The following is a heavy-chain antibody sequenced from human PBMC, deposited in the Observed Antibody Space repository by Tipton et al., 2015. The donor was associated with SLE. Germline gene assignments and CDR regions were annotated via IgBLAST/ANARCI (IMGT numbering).Heavy chain of an antibody. CDR2: IYHSGST. Sequence: TLSLTCSVSGGSISSYYWSWIRQPAGKGLEWIGSIYHSGSTYYNPSLKSRVTISVDTSKNQFSLKLSSVTAADTAVYYCARRGLSRGWFDPWGQGTLVTVSS. CDR3: ARRGLSRGWFDP. V-gene: IGHV4-4*07. J-gene: IGHJ5*02. CDR1: GGSISSYY. D-gene: IGHD3-10*01.